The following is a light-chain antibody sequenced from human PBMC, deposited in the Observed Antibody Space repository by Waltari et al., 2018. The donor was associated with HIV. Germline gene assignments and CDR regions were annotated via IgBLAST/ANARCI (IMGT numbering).Light chain of an antibody. CDR3: QSSDSSGNYWA. Sequence: SYELTQPPSVSVSPGQTATITCSGDALPKQYGYWYQQKPGQAPVVVIYKDSDRPPGVPERFSGSSSGTTVTLTTSGGQAEDEADYYCQSSDSSGNYWAFGGGTKLTVL. CDR2: KDS. J-gene: IGLJ3*02. V-gene: IGLV3-25*03. CDR1: ALPKQY.